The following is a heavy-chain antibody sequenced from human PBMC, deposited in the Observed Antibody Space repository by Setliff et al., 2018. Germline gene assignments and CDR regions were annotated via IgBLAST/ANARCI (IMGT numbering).Heavy chain of an antibody. CDR2: IYIGGSA. Sequence: LSLTCTVSGGSISSYYWSWIRQPAGKGLEWVGHIYIGGSANYNPSLKSRVTMSIDTSKNQFSLKLNSVTAADMAVYYCAREQWLGPPGYYYMDVWAKGTTVTVSS. CDR3: AREQWLGPPGYYYMDV. CDR1: GGSISSYY. J-gene: IGHJ6*03. D-gene: IGHD6-19*01. V-gene: IGHV4-4*07.